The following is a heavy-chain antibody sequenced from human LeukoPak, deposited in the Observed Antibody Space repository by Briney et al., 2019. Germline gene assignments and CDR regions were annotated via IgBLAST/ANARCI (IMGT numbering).Heavy chain of an antibody. CDR1: GGSFSGYY. CDR2: INHSGST. D-gene: IGHD4-23*01. Sequence: SETLSLTCAVYGGSFSGYYWSWIRQPPGKGLEWIGEINHSGSTNYNPSLKSRVTISVDTSKNQFSLKLSSVTAADTAVYYCAKSVDGGNSPFDYWGQGTLVTVSS. J-gene: IGHJ4*02. V-gene: IGHV4-34*01. CDR3: AKSVDGGNSPFDY.